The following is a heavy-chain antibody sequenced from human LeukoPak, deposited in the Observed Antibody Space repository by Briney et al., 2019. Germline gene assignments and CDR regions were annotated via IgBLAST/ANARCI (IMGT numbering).Heavy chain of an antibody. Sequence: GGSLRLSCAASGFTFSSYTMNWVRQAPGKGLEWVSSISSSSSYIYYADSVKGRFTISRDNSKNTLYLQMNSLRAEDTAAYYCAKGTMVRGLNVWGKGTTVTISS. V-gene: IGHV3-21*04. J-gene: IGHJ6*04. CDR2: ISSSSSYI. CDR3: AKGTMVRGLNV. D-gene: IGHD3-10*01. CDR1: GFTFSSYT.